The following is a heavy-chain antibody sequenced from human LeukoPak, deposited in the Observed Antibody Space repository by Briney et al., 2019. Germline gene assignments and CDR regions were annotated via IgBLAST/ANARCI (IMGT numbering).Heavy chain of an antibody. J-gene: IGHJ6*03. Sequence: SGGSLRLSCAASGFTFSSYAMSWVRQAPGKGLEWVSAISGSGGSTYYADSVKGRFTISRDNSKNTLYLQMNSLRAEDTAVYYCAKVGTTQDDYYYMDVWGKGTTVTVSS. CDR1: GFTFSSYA. CDR3: AKVGTTQDDYYYMDV. D-gene: IGHD1-14*01. CDR2: ISGSGGST. V-gene: IGHV3-23*01.